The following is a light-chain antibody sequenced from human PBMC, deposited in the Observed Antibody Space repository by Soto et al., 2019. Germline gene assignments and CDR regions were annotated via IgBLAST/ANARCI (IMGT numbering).Light chain of an antibody. Sequence: EIVMTQSPATLSLSPGERATLSCRASESVSNNLAWYQQKAGQAPRLLIYGASTSATGIPARFSGSGSGTEFTLTISSLQSEDFAVYYCQQYSIGRTFGQGTKVEIK. CDR3: QQYSIGRT. J-gene: IGKJ1*01. CDR2: GAS. V-gene: IGKV3-15*01. CDR1: ESVSNN.